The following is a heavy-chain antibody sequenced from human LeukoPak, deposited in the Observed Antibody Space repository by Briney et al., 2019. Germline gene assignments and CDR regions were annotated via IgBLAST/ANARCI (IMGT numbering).Heavy chain of an antibody. J-gene: IGHJ6*02. CDR1: GYTFTGYY. CDR2: INPNSGGT. Sequence: ASVKVSCKASGYTFTGYYMHWVRQAPGQGLEWMGWINPNSGGTNYAQKFQGRVTMTRDTSISTAYMELSRLRSDDTAVYYCARAELDVNCYYYYCMDVWGQGTTVTVSS. D-gene: IGHD1-1*01. CDR3: ARAELDVNCYYYYCMDV. V-gene: IGHV1-2*02.